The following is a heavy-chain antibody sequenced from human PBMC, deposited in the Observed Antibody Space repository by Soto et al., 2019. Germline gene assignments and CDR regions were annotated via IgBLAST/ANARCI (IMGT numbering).Heavy chain of an antibody. CDR1: GFTFSGYA. Sequence: EVQLLESGGGLVQPGGSLRLSCAASGFTFSGYAMSWVRQAPGKGLEWVSTIGTSGSNSYYPDSVKGRFTISRDNSKSTLFLQMNSLRGEDTAVYYCAKRAVVGAARYFDYWGLGSLVTVSS. V-gene: IGHV3-23*01. CDR2: IGTSGSNS. CDR3: AKRAVVGAARYFDY. J-gene: IGHJ4*02. D-gene: IGHD2-15*01.